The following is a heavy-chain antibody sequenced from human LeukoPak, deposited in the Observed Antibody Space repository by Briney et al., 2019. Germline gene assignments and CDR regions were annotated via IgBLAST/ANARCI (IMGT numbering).Heavy chain of an antibody. CDR3: AKSQDYDILTGLDY. Sequence: PGRSLRLSCAASGLTFDDYAMHWVRQAPGKGLEWVSGISWNSGSIGYADSVKGRFTISRDNAKNSLYLQMNSLRAEDTALYYCAKSQDYDILTGLDYWGQGTLVTVSS. D-gene: IGHD3-9*01. CDR2: ISWNSGSI. J-gene: IGHJ4*02. CDR1: GLTFDDYA. V-gene: IGHV3-9*01.